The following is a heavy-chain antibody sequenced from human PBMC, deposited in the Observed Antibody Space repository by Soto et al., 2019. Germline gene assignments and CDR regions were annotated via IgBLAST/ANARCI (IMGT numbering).Heavy chain of an antibody. Sequence: LSLTCTVSGGSISSGGYYWSWIRQHPGKGLEWIGYIYYSGSTYYNPSLKSRVTISVDTSKIQFSLKLSSVTAADTAVYYCARELAVVTPNNWFDPWGQGTLVTVSS. CDR3: ARELAVVTPNNWFDP. CDR2: IYYSGST. V-gene: IGHV4-31*03. D-gene: IGHD2-21*02. J-gene: IGHJ5*02. CDR1: GGSISSGGYY.